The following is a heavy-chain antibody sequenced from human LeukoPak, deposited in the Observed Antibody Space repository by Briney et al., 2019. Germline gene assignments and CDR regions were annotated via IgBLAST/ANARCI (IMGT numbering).Heavy chain of an antibody. CDR3: ARVFVGHQAPPGYFDY. Sequence: ASVKVSCKASGGTFSSYAISWVRQAPGQGLEWMGGIIPIFGTANYAQKFQGRVTITTDESTSTAYMELSSLRSEDTAVYYCARVFVGHQAPPGYFDYWGQGTLVTVSS. CDR2: IIPIFGTA. J-gene: IGHJ4*02. CDR1: GGTFSSYA. D-gene: IGHD1-14*01. V-gene: IGHV1-69*05.